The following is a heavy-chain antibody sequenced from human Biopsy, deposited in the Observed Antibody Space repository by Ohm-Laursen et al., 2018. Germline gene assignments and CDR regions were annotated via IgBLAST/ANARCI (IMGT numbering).Heavy chain of an antibody. Sequence: SLRLSCSASGFSVSSYYMNWVRQAPGKGLEWISYISETSSHIYDADSVRGRFTVARDIAKNSLYLQLNNLRVEDTAVYYCVIDSSRRAREGGMDVWGQGTTVTVSS. J-gene: IGHJ6*02. CDR2: ISETSSHI. CDR1: GFSVSSYY. CDR3: VIDSSRRAREGGMDV. V-gene: IGHV3-21*01. D-gene: IGHD6-6*01.